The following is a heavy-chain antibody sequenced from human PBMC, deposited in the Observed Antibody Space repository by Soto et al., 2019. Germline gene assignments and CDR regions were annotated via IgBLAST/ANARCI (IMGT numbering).Heavy chain of an antibody. CDR1: GFTFSSYS. D-gene: IGHD2-15*01. CDR3: ARSGPCSGGSCYGSLSY. CDR2: ISSSSSYI. J-gene: IGHJ4*02. V-gene: IGHV3-21*01. Sequence: EVQLVESGGGLVKPGGSLRLSCAASGFTFSSYSMNWVRQAPGKGLEWVSSISSSSSYIYYADSVKGRFTISRDNAKNSLYLQMNSLGAEDTAVYYCARSGPCSGGSCYGSLSYWGQGTLVTVSS.